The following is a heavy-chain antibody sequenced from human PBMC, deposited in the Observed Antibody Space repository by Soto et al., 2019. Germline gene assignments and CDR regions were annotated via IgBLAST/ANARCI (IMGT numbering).Heavy chain of an antibody. D-gene: IGHD3-10*01. J-gene: IGHJ4*02. V-gene: IGHV4-59*08. CDR2: IYYIGNS. CDR1: GTSISNYY. Sequence: QVQLQESGPGLVKPSETLSLTCTVSGTSISNYYWNWIRQSPGNRLEWIGYIYYIGNSNYNPSLDVRVTISLDTSKSQFSLKLTSVTDADTAVYYCARRRFGELSDFDYWRQGALVTVSS. CDR3: ARRRFGELSDFDY.